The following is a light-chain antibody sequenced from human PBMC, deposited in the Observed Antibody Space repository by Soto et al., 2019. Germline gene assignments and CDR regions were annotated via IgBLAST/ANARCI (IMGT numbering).Light chain of an antibody. CDR1: SSNIGSYT. CDR3: PAWDDSLNGVV. J-gene: IGLJ2*01. V-gene: IGLV1-44*01. Sequence: QSVLTQPPSASGTPGQRVTISCSGSSSNIGSYTINWYQQLPGTAPKLLIYSNNQRPSGVPDRFSASKSGTSASLAISGLQSEDEADYYCPAWDDSLNGVVFGGGTQLTVL. CDR2: SNN.